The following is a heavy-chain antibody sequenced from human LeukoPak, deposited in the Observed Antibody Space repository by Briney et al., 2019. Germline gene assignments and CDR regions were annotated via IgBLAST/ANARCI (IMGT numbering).Heavy chain of an antibody. V-gene: IGHV3-23*01. Sequence: GGSLRLSCAASGFTFSNYAMSWVRQVPGKGLEWVSGISGSGSSTYYADSVKGRFTISRDNSKNTLYLQMNSLRAEDTAVYYCAKDGNGYGLDYWGQGTPVTVSS. CDR3: AKDGNGYGLDY. D-gene: IGHD5-12*01. CDR2: ISGSGSST. J-gene: IGHJ4*02. CDR1: GFTFSNYA.